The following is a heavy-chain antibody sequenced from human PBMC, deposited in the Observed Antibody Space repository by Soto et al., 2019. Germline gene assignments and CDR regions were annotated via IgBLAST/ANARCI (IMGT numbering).Heavy chain of an antibody. Sequence: SVKVSCKASGFTFTSSAVQWVRQARGQRLEWIGWIVVGSGNTNYAQKFQERVTITRDMSTSTAYMELSSLRSEDTAVYYCAADAPQWELLGRDYYYYGMDVWGQGTTVTVSS. D-gene: IGHD1-26*01. V-gene: IGHV1-58*01. CDR2: IVVGSGNT. CDR3: AADAPQWELLGRDYYYYGMDV. J-gene: IGHJ6*02. CDR1: GFTFTSSA.